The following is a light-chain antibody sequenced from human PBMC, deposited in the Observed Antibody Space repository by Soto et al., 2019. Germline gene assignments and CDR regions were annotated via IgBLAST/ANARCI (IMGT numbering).Light chain of an antibody. CDR1: TGAVTSAYY. Sequence: QTVVTQEPSLTVSPGGTVTLTCASSTGAVTSAYYPSWFQQTPGQAPRALIYSTSNKPSWTPARFSGSLLGGKAALTLSGVQPEDEAEYYCLLYYGGARVFGGGTKLTVL. CDR3: LLYYGGARV. J-gene: IGLJ2*01. V-gene: IGLV7-43*01. CDR2: STS.